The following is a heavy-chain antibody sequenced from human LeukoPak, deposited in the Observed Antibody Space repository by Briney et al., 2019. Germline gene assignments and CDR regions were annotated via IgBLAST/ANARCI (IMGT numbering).Heavy chain of an antibody. Sequence: GGSLRLSCAASGFTFSSYAMSWVRQAPGNGLEWASAISGSGGSTYYADSVKGRFTISRDNSKNTLYLQMNSLRAEDTAVYYCAKPDYYSGSYFSAFDIWGQGTMVTVSS. CDR3: AKPDYYSGSYFSAFDI. CDR1: GFTFSSYA. J-gene: IGHJ3*02. CDR2: ISGSGGST. V-gene: IGHV3-23*01. D-gene: IGHD1-26*01.